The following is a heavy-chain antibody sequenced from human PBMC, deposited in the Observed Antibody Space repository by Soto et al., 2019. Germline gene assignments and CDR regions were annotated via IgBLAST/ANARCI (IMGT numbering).Heavy chain of an antibody. Sequence: SETLSLTCTVSGGSISSGNYYWSWIRQPPGKGLEWIGHIYYSGSTYYNPSLKSRVTISADTSKNQLSLKLSSVTAADTAVYYCARDYDSSGYYDLNWFDPWGQGTLVTVSS. CDR3: ARDYDSSGYYDLNWFDP. CDR1: GGSISSGNYY. V-gene: IGHV4-30-4*01. CDR2: IYYSGST. D-gene: IGHD3-22*01. J-gene: IGHJ5*02.